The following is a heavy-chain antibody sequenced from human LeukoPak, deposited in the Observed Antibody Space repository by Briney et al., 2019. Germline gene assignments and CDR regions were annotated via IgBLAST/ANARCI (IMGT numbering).Heavy chain of an antibody. CDR1: GFSFGGYG. Sequence: PGGSLRLSCAAPGFSFGGYGMHWVRQTPGKGLDWVSFVRYDGSKTYYGDSVKGRFTISRDNSNNTVYLQMNRLRPDDTAVYYCVRDGIGGSTTLDSWGQGTLVTVSS. CDR2: VRYDGSKT. D-gene: IGHD3-16*01. V-gene: IGHV3-30*02. J-gene: IGHJ5*01. CDR3: VRDGIGGSTTLDS.